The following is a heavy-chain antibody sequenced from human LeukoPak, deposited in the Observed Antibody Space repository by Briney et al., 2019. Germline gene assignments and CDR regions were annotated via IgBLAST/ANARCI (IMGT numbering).Heavy chain of an antibody. Sequence: GGSLRLSSAAYAFTFSSYWMHWDRPAPGRGLMWVSRINSVGNHTSYADSVKGRFTLSRDKRKHPAYRQANCQITKDPAVYYCTRSGLTYGSGSFYTRDYWGQGTLVTVSS. CDR1: AFTFSSYW. CDR2: INSVGNHT. V-gene: IGHV3-74*01. J-gene: IGHJ4*02. D-gene: IGHD3-10*01. CDR3: TRSGLTYGSGSFYTRDY.